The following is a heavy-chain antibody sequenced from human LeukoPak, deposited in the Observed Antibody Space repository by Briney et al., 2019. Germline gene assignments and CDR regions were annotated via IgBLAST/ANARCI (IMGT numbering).Heavy chain of an antibody. V-gene: IGHV3-33*01. CDR3: ARGEYYNGSGSPSTFDY. D-gene: IGHD3-10*01. J-gene: IGHJ4*02. Sequence: GGSLRLSCAASGFTFSSYGMHWVRQAPGKGLEWVAVIWYDGSNKYYADSVKGRFTISRDNSKNTLYLQMNSLRAEDTAVYYCARGEYYNGSGSPSTFDYWGQGTLVTVSS. CDR2: IWYDGSNK. CDR1: GFTFSSYG.